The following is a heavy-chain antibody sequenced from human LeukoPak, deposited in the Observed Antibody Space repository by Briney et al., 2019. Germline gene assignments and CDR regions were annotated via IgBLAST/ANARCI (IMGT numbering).Heavy chain of an antibody. V-gene: IGHV3-23*01. CDR2: ISATDAGT. J-gene: IGHJ4*02. CDR3: AKAFRYQSTVTVPYYFDY. D-gene: IGHD4-17*01. CDR1: GFAFSSYA. Sequence: PGGSLRLSCAASGFAFSSYAMTWVRQAPGKGLEWVSTISATDAGTHYADSVKGRFTISRDNSKNTLYLQMNSLRAEDTAVYYCAKAFRYQSTVTVPYYFDYWGQGTLVTVSS.